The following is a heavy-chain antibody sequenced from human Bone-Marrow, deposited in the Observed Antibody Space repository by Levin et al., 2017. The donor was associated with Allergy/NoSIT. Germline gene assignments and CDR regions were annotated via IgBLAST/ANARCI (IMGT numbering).Heavy chain of an antibody. J-gene: IGHJ4*02. V-gene: IGHV3-30-3*01. CDR3: ARDDRGPMVRLLDIDY. CDR1: GFTFSSYA. CDR2: ISYDGSNK. D-gene: IGHD3-10*01. Sequence: PGGSLRLSCAASGFTFSSYAMHWVRQAPGKGLEWVAVISYDGSNKYYADSVKGRFTISRDNSKNTLYLQMNSLRAEDTAVYYCARDDRGPMVRLLDIDYWGQGTLVTVSS.